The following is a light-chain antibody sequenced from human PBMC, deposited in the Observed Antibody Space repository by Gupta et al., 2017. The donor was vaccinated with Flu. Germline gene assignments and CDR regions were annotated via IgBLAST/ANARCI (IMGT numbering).Light chain of an antibody. V-gene: IGLV2-8*01. J-gene: IGLJ2*01. Sequence: SSLTQPPSASGSPGQSVTISCTGTRSDVGAYNFVSWYQQHPGKAHRLMVYDVNRRPAGVPRRFSGSKSGNTASLTVSGHEEEEAADYYYSSDAGSNNLLFGGGTKLTVL. CDR3: SSDAGSNNLL. CDR1: RSDVGAYNF. CDR2: DVN.